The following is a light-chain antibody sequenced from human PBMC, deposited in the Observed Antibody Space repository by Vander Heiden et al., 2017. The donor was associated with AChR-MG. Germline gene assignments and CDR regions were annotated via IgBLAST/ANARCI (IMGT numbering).Light chain of an antibody. Sequence: DIQMTQSPSSLSASVGDRVTISCRASQNINNYLNWYQQKPGKAPKLLIYGASSLQNGVPSRLSGSGSGTDFTLTISSLQPEDFGSYYCQQSYSPPFTFGHGTKVDL. CDR1: QNINNY. J-gene: IGKJ3*01. CDR2: GAS. V-gene: IGKV1-39*01. CDR3: QQSYSPPFT.